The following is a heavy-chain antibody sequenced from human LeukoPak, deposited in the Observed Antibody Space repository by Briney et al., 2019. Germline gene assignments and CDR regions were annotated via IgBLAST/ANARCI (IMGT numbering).Heavy chain of an antibody. V-gene: IGHV3-48*01. CDR3: ASAYYYDRSGYYYWFNY. J-gene: IGHJ4*02. Sequence: PGGSLRLSCAASGFNFSTYSMNWVRQAPGKGLEWVSYISSTSSTTYYADSVKGRFTISRDNAKNSLYLQMNSLRAEDTAVYYCASAYYYDRSGYYYWFNYWGQGTLVTVSS. CDR2: ISSTSSTT. CDR1: GFNFSTYS. D-gene: IGHD3-22*01.